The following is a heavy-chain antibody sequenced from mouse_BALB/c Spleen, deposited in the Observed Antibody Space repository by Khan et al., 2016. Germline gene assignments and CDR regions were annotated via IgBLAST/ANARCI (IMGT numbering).Heavy chain of an antibody. CDR2: IDPANDNT. V-gene: IGHV14-3*02. CDR1: GFNIKDTY. D-gene: IGHD2-4*01. CDR3: TRGIYDYGFAY. J-gene: IGHJ3*01. Sequence: VQLQQSGAELVKPGASVKLSCTASGFNIKDTYIHWVKQRPEQGLEWIGRIDPANDNTKYDPRFQGKATITADTSSNTAYLQLSSLTSEDTAVYFCTRGIYDYGFAYWGQGTLGSVSA.